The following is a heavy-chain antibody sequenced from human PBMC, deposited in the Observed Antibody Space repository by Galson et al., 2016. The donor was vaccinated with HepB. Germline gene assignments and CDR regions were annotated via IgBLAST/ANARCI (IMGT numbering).Heavy chain of an antibody. CDR1: GFTFSTYT. Sequence: SLRLSCAASGFTFSTYTLNWVRQAPGKGLEWVSSIKNSNSDVYYEDSVRGRFTISRDNAENSLYLQMDSLTAEDTAMYYCAKAADYYDSSGYYYLNWFDPWGQGTLVTVSS. J-gene: IGHJ5*02. CDR2: IKNSNSDV. V-gene: IGHV3-21*01. CDR3: AKAADYYDSSGYYYLNWFDP. D-gene: IGHD3-22*01.